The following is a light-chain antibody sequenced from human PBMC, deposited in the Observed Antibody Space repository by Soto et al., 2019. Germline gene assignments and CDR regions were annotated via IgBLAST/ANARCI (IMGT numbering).Light chain of an antibody. V-gene: IGLV1-40*01. CDR1: SSNIGAGYD. CDR3: QSYDSTVV. Sequence: HSVLTQPPSVSGAPGQRVTISCTGSSSNIGAGYDVHWYQQLPGTAPKLLIYGNSNRPSGVPDRFSGSKSGTSASLAITGLQAEDEADYYCQSYDSTVVFGGGTKVTVL. J-gene: IGLJ2*01. CDR2: GNS.